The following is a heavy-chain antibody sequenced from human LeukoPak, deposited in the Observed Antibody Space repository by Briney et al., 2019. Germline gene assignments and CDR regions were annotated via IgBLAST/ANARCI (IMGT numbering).Heavy chain of an antibody. CDR3: ARVVAARGGFLRYYFDY. Sequence: ASVKVSCKASGYTFTSYDINWVRQATGQGLEWMGWMNPNSGNTGYAQKFQGRVTMTRNTSISTAYMELSSLRSEDTAVYYCARVVAARGGFLRYYFDYWGQGTLVTVSS. CDR1: GYTFTSYD. V-gene: IGHV1-8*01. CDR2: MNPNSGNT. J-gene: IGHJ4*02. D-gene: IGHD6-6*01.